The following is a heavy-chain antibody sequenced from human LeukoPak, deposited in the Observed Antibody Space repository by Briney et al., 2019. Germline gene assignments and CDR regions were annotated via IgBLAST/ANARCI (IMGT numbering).Heavy chain of an antibody. Sequence: ASVKVSCKASGYTFTGYCMHWVRQAPGQGLEWMGWISGYNGNTNYAQKFQGRVTMTTDTSTSTAYMELRSLRSDDTAVYYCARDLFRIGKWLAKGLDYWGQGTLVTVSS. CDR2: ISGYNGNT. CDR3: ARDLFRIGKWLAKGLDY. D-gene: IGHD6-19*01. V-gene: IGHV1-18*04. J-gene: IGHJ4*02. CDR1: GYTFTGYC.